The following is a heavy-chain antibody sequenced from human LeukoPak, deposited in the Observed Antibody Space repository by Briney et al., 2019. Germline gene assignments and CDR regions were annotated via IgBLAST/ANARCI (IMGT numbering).Heavy chain of an antibody. D-gene: IGHD4-17*01. J-gene: IGHJ3*02. CDR3: AKQTPGDYEGAFDI. V-gene: IGHV5-51*01. CDR2: IYPGDSDT. Sequence: GASLKISCKGSGYSFTSYWFGWVRQMPGKGLEWMGIIYPGDSDTRYSPSFQGQVTISADKSISTAYLQWSSLKASDTAMYSCAKQTPGDYEGAFDIWGQGTMVTVSS. CDR1: GYSFTSYW.